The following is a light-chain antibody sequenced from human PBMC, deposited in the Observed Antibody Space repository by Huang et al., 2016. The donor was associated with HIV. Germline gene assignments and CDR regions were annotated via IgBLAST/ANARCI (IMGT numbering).Light chain of an antibody. J-gene: IGKJ2*01. V-gene: IGKV1-5*03. CDR1: QSVSSW. CDR3: QQYNSYSPVYT. CDR2: KAS. Sequence: DIQMTQSPSTLSASVGDRVTITCRASQSVSSWLAWYQQKPGKAPQLLIYKASNLEGGVPSRFSGSGSGTEFTLTISSLQPDDFATYYCQQYNSYSPVYTFGQGTKLEMK.